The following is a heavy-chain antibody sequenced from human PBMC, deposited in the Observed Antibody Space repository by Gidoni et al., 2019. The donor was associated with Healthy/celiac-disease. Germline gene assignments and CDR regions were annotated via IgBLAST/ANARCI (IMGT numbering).Heavy chain of an antibody. Sequence: QVQLVESGGGVVQPGRSLRLSCAASGFTFSSYAMPWVRQAPGKGVEWVAVISYDGSNKYYADSVKGRFTISRDNSKNTLYLQMNSLRAEDTAVYYCARETAAAGDWYFDLWGRGTLVTVSS. CDR2: ISYDGSNK. J-gene: IGHJ2*01. V-gene: IGHV3-30-3*01. D-gene: IGHD6-13*01. CDR3: ARETAAAGDWYFDL. CDR1: GFTFSSYA.